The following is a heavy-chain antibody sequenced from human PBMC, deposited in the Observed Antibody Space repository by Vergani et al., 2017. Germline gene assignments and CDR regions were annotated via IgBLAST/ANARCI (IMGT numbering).Heavy chain of an antibody. D-gene: IGHD3-10*01. CDR3: AGHRGSGGFVPSSYFYGMDV. J-gene: IGHJ6*02. CDR2: IHHSGDT. CDR1: DSSIMTNPY. V-gene: IGHV4-38-2*01. Sequence: QVQLQESGPGLVKPSETLTLTCAVSDSSIMTNPYWGWFRQSPGKGLSWIGCIHHSGDTHYNSSLKSRVSISIVSSSKFSLSLTSVTAADTAIYYCAGHRGSGGFVPSSYFYGMDVWGHGTTVTVSS.